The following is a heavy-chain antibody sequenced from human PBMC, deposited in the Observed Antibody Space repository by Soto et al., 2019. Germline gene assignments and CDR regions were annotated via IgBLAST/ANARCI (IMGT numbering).Heavy chain of an antibody. J-gene: IGHJ6*03. CDR3: ARWGCSSTICYRTLYYYYFMDV. Sequence: ASVKVSCKASGYTFTNYGLSWVRQAPGQGLEWMGWISGYNGNTNYEQKFQGRVTMTTDTSTSTAYMELRSLRYDDTATYYCARWGCSSTICYRTLYYYYFMDVWGKGTMVTVSS. V-gene: IGHV1-18*01. CDR1: GYTFTNYG. CDR2: ISGYNGNT. D-gene: IGHD2-2*01.